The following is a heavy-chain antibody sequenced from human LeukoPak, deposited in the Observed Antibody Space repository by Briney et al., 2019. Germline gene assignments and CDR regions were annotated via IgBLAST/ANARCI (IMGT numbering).Heavy chain of an antibody. J-gene: IGHJ6*04. V-gene: IGHV4-30-2*01. D-gene: IGHD2-2*01. CDR3: ARYCSSTSCSYGMDV. CDR1: GGSISSGGYS. Sequence: SQTLSLTCAVSGGSISSGGYSWSWIRQPPGKGLEWIGYIYHSGSTYYHPSLKSRVTISVDRSKTQFSLKLSSVTAADTAVYYCARYCSSTSCSYGMDVWGKGTTVTVSS. CDR2: IYHSGST.